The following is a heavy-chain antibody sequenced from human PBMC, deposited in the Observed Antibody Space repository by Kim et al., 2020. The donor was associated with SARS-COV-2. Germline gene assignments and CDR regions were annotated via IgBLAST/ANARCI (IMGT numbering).Heavy chain of an antibody. J-gene: IGHJ4*02. CDR3: VRDYSYTFDS. V-gene: IGHV3-48*04. CDR1: GFFFSRYT. CDR2: IRTTEGTM. D-gene: IGHD1-1*01. Sequence: GGSLRFSCAASGFFFSRYTMNWVRQAPGKGLEWLSNIRTTEGTMHYADSVRGRFTISRDDSKNSLYLEMNSLRAEDTAIYYCVRDYSYTFDSWGQGILVTVSS.